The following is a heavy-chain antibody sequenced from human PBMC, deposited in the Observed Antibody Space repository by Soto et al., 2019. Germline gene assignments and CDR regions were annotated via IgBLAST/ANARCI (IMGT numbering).Heavy chain of an antibody. J-gene: IGHJ6*02. CDR1: GASLSSYY. CDR3: ARESMVRGATPYGMDC. V-gene: IGHV4-59*12. D-gene: IGHD3-10*01. CDR2: IYYSGST. Sequence: PVLQSLTYTVPGASLSSYYWSWLRQNPGKGLEWIGYIYYSGSTYYNPSLKSRVTISVDTSKNQFSLKLSSVTAADTAVYYGARESMVRGATPYGMDCWGQGTTVTVSS.